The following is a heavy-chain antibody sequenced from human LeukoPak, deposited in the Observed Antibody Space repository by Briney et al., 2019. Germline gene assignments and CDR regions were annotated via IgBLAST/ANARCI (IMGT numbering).Heavy chain of an antibody. V-gene: IGHV3-30-3*01. CDR2: ISYDGSNK. J-gene: IGHJ6*02. Sequence: QTGGSLRLSCAASGFTFSSYAIHWVRQAPGKGLEWVAVISYDGSNKYYADSVKGRFTISRDNSKNTLYLQMNSLRAEDTGVYYCARDIQAYSYGIYGMDVWGQGTTVTVSS. CDR1: GFTFSSYA. D-gene: IGHD5-18*01. CDR3: ARDIQAYSYGIYGMDV.